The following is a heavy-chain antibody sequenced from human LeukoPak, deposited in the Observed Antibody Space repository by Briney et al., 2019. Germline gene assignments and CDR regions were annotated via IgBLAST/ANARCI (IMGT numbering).Heavy chain of an antibody. Sequence: GGTLRLSCAASGFTFSSYSMNWVRQAPGKGLEWVSSISSSSSYIYYADSVKGRFTISRDNAKNSLYLQMNSLRAEDTAVYYCARDSGIAGTTPGGFDYWGQGTLVTVPS. J-gene: IGHJ4*02. V-gene: IGHV3-21*01. D-gene: IGHD1-7*01. CDR3: ARDSGIAGTTPGGFDY. CDR2: ISSSSSYI. CDR1: GFTFSSYS.